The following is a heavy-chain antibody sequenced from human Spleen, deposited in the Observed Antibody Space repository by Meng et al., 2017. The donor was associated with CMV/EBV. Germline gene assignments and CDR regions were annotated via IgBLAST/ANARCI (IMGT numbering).Heavy chain of an antibody. CDR2: ISGDGETT. J-gene: IGHJ6*02. CDR1: GFTFNIYA. D-gene: IGHD3-16*01. CDR3: ARFWDYYFYYGMDV. V-gene: IGHV3-23*01. Sequence: GGSLRLSCAASGFTFNIYAMSWVRKVPGKGLECVSGISGDGETTSYADSVKGRFTISRDNFKNTLFLQMSSLRAEDTAVYFCARFWDYYFYYGMDVWGQGTTVTVSS.